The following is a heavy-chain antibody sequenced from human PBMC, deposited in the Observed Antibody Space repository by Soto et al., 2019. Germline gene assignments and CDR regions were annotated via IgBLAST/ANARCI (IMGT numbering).Heavy chain of an antibody. CDR1: GGTFSRYA. CDR2: IIPLFGTA. D-gene: IGHD6-19*01. Sequence: QVQLVQSGAEVKKPGYSVKVSCKASGGTFSRYAISWVRQAPGQGLEWMGGIIPLFGTANYAQKFQGRVTITADESTSTAYMELRRLRSEDTAVYYCAQTLGLAVAGPGRFDLWGRGTLVTVSS. CDR3: AQTLGLAVAGPGRFDL. V-gene: IGHV1-69*12. J-gene: IGHJ2*01.